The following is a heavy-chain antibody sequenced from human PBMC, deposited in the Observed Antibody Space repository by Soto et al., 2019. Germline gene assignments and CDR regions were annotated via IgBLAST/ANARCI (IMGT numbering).Heavy chain of an antibody. CDR3: ARGGYCSGGSCYWFDP. Sequence: SETLSLTCTVSGRSISSYYWSWIRQPPGKGLEWIGYIYHTGTANYNPSLKSRVTISLDTSKNQISLKLSSLTAADTAVYYCARGGYCSGGSCYWFDPWGQGTLVTVSS. D-gene: IGHD2-15*01. J-gene: IGHJ5*02. CDR1: GRSISSYY. V-gene: IGHV4-59*01. CDR2: IYHTGTA.